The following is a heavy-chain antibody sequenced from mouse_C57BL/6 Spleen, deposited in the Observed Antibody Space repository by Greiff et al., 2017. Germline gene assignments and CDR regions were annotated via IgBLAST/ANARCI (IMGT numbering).Heavy chain of an antibody. CDR2: INYDGSST. CDR3: ARKDYYGSSYFDY. V-gene: IGHV5-16*01. Sequence: EVKLMESEGGLVQPGSSMKLSCTASGFTFSDYYMAWVRQVPEKGLEWVANINYDGSSTYYLDSLKSRFIISRDNAKHLLYLQMSSLKSEDTATYYAARKDYYGSSYFDYWGPGTTLTVSS. CDR1: GFTFSDYY. D-gene: IGHD1-1*01. J-gene: IGHJ2*01.